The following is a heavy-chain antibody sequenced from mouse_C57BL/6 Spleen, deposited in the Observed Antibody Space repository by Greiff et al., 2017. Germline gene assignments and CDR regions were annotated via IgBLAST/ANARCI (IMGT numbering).Heavy chain of an antibody. J-gene: IGHJ1*03. V-gene: IGHV1-9*01. CDR3: ARRDSRSYWYFDV. CDR2: ILPGSGST. D-gene: IGHD3-3*01. Sequence: LVESGAELMKPGASVKLSCKATGYTFTGYWIEWVKQRPGHGLEWIGEILPGSGSTNYNEKFKGKATLTADTSSNTAYMQLSSLTTEDSAIDYCARRDSRSYWYFDVWGTGTTVTVSS. CDR1: GYTFTGYW.